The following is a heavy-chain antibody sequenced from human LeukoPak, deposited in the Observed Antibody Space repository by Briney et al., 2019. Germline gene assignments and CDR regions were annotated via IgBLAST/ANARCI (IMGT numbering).Heavy chain of an antibody. CDR2: IFYSGNT. D-gene: IGHD3-9*01. CDR1: SGPVSNSHYY. Sequence: PSETLSLTCTVSSGPVSNSHYYWAWVRQPPGKGLEWLGSIFYSGNTHYNPSLKSPVTISIDTPKNQFSLKVSSVTAADTAIYYCARDLSFDWFPYYFDYWGQGILVTVST. J-gene: IGHJ4*02. CDR3: ARDLSFDWFPYYFDY. V-gene: IGHV4-39*07.